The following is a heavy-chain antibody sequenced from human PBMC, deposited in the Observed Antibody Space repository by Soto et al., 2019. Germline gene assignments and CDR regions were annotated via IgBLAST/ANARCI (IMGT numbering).Heavy chain of an antibody. Sequence: KTGESLKISCKGSGYNFAGYWIAWVRQMPGKGLELMGIIYPSDSDTRYRPSFQGQVTISADKSISSAYLQWSSLRASDTAMYYCARGGVSTRTFDYWGQGTPVTVSS. CDR1: GYNFAGYW. J-gene: IGHJ4*02. CDR2: IYPSDSDT. D-gene: IGHD3-3*01. V-gene: IGHV5-51*01. CDR3: ARGGVSTRTFDY.